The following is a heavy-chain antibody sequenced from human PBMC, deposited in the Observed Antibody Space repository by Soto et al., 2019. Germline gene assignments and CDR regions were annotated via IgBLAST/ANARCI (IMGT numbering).Heavy chain of an antibody. J-gene: IGHJ4*02. D-gene: IGHD5-18*01. Sequence: PSVTMSLTCTVSGGSISSVGYYWNRIRQPPGKELEWVGNIYYSGSTNYNPSLKSRVTISVDTSKNQFSLKLSSVTAADTAVYYCARGYGRNFDYWGQGTLVTVSS. CDR1: GGSISSVGYY. CDR2: IYYSGST. V-gene: IGHV4-39*07. CDR3: ARGYGRNFDY.